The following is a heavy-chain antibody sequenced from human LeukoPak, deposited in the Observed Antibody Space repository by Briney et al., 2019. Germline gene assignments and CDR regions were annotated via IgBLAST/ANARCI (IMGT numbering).Heavy chain of an antibody. CDR1: GFTFSSYA. J-gene: IGHJ6*02. CDR2: ISGSGGST. CDR3: ASADLIAVAGTPRSKYYYYGMDV. Sequence: TGGSLRLSCAASGFTFSSYAMSWVRQAPGKGLEWVSAISGSGGSTYYADSVKGRFTISRDNSKNTLYLQMNSLRAEDTAVYYCASADLIAVAGTPRSKYYYYGMDVWGQGTTVTISS. D-gene: IGHD6-19*01. V-gene: IGHV3-23*01.